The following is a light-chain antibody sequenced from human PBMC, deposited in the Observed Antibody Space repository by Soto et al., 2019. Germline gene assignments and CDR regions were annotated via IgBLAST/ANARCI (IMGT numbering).Light chain of an antibody. V-gene: IGLV1-40*01. Sequence: QSVLTQLPSVSGAPGQRVTISCTGSSSNIGAGYDVHWFQQLPGTAPKLLIYVNSNRPSGVPDRFSGSKSGTSASLAITGLQAEDEADYYCQSYDSSLSGVVFGGGTKVTVL. J-gene: IGLJ2*01. CDR1: SSNIGAGYD. CDR2: VNS. CDR3: QSYDSSLSGVV.